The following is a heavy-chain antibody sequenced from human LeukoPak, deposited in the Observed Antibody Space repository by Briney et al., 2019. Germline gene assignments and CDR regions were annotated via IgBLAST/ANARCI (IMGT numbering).Heavy chain of an antibody. CDR2: IYYSGST. CDR3: ARHQGLPPYYYYGMDV. Sequence: SETLSLTCTVSGGSISGYYWSWIRQPPGKGQEWIGYIYYSGSTNYNPSLKSRVTISVDTSKNQFSLKLSSVTAADTAVYYCARHQGLPPYYYYGMDVWGQGTTVTVSS. D-gene: IGHD3-16*01. J-gene: IGHJ6*02. V-gene: IGHV4-59*08. CDR1: GGSISGYY.